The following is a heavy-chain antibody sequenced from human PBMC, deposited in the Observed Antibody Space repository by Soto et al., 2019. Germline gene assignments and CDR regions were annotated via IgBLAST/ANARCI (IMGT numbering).Heavy chain of an antibody. CDR2: INPNSGGT. CDR3: ARGPDIVVVVAATGWFDP. V-gene: IGHV1-2*04. Sequence: GASVKVSCKASGYTFTGYYMHWVRQAPGQGLEWMGWINPNSGGTNYAQKFQGWVTMTRDTSISTAYMELSRLRSDDTAVYYCARGPDIVVVVAATGWFDPWGQGTLVTVSS. CDR1: GYTFTGYY. D-gene: IGHD2-15*01. J-gene: IGHJ5*02.